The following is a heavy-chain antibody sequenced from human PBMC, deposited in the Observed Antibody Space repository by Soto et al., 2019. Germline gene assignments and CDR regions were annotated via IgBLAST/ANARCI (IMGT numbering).Heavy chain of an antibody. V-gene: IGHV1-69*13. J-gene: IGHJ4*02. CDR2: IVPIVDTS. CDR3: ARDSPYNGYPDIDY. D-gene: IGHD5-12*01. Sequence: SVKVSCKTSGGTFSSYAISWVRQAPGQGLEWMGGIVPIVDTSTYAQKFQGRVTITADESTSTVYMELSSLRSDDTAVYYCARDSPYNGYPDIDYWGQGTLVTVS. CDR1: GGTFSSYA.